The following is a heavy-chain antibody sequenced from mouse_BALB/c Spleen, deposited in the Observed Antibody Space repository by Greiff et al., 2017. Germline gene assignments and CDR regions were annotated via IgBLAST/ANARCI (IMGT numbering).Heavy chain of an antibody. CDR2: INPSNGGT. V-gene: IGHV1S81*02. Sequence: QVHVKQSGAELVKPGASVKLSCKASGYTFTSYYMYWVKQRPGQGLEWIGEINPSNGGTNFNEKFKSKATLTVDKSSSTAYMQLSSLTSEDSAVYYCTRDGYYAMDYWGQGTSVTVSS. CDR1: GYTFTSYY. D-gene: IGHD2-3*01. CDR3: TRDGYYAMDY. J-gene: IGHJ4*01.